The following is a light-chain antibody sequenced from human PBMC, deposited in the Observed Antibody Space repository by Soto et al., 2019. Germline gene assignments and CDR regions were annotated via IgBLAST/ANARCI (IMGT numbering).Light chain of an antibody. CDR1: ESISSHY. Sequence: PGERATLSCRASESISSHYIAWYQHKPGQAPRLLIFGASTRSTGIPDRFSGSWSGTDFTLTISRLEPEDFAMYYCQHFGDSPFTFGPGTKVDIK. CDR2: GAS. J-gene: IGKJ3*01. V-gene: IGKV3-20*01. CDR3: QHFGDSPFT.